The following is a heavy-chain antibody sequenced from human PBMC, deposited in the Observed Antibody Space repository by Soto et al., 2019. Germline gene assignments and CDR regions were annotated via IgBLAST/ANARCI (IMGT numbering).Heavy chain of an antibody. D-gene: IGHD6-13*01. J-gene: IGHJ4*02. V-gene: IGHV3-23*01. CDR1: GFTFSSNA. CDR2: ISASGSST. CDR3: AKDSGHSGSWTIDY. Sequence: EVQLLESGGALVQPGGSLRLSCAASGFTFSSNAMTWVRQAPGKGLEWVSSISASGSSTYYADSVKGRFTISRDNSENTLFLQINSLRAVDTALYYCAKDSGHSGSWTIDYWGQGTLVTVSS.